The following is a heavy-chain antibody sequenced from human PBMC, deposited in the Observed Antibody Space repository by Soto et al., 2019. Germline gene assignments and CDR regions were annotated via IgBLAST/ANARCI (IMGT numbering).Heavy chain of an antibody. CDR3: TTVDVILEWLFDY. J-gene: IGHJ4*02. D-gene: IGHD3-3*01. V-gene: IGHV3-15*01. CDR1: GFTFSNAW. Sequence: PGGSLRLSCAASGFTFSNAWMSWVRQAPGKGLEWVGRIKSKTDGGTTDYAAPVKGRFTISRDDSKNTLYLQMNSLKTEDAAVYYCTTVDVILEWLFDYWGQGTLVTVSS. CDR2: IKSKTDGGTT.